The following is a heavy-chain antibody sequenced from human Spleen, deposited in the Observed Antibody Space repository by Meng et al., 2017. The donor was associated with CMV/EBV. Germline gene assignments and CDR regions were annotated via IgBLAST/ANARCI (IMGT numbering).Heavy chain of an antibody. V-gene: IGHV3-11*04. Sequence: GESLKISCAASGFTVSSNYMSWVRQAPGKGLEWLSYISNSGSTTYYVESVRGRFTISRDNAKNSLYLQMNSLRAEDTAVYYCASTGDYWGQGTLVTVSS. D-gene: IGHD1-14*01. CDR2: ISNSGSTT. J-gene: IGHJ4*02. CDR1: GFTVSSNY. CDR3: ASTGDY.